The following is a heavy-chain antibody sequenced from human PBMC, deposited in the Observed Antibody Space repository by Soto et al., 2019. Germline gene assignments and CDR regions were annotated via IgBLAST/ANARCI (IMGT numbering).Heavy chain of an antibody. CDR1: GFVSNDYD. CDR3: SRGITGGLDA. D-gene: IGHD1-20*01. Sequence: QVQLAESGGGVVQPGRSLRLSCATSGFVSNDYDIHWVRHAPGKGLAWLASISYDGSKKYYAESVKGRFTISRDNSKNTLSLQLTSMGAEDTAVNYCSRGITGGLDAWGPGTLVTVSS. V-gene: IGHV3-30*03. J-gene: IGHJ5*02. CDR2: ISYDGSKK.